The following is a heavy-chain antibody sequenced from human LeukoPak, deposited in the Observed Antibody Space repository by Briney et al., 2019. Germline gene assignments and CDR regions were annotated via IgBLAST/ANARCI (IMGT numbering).Heavy chain of an antibody. CDR1: GFSLSTTGVG. J-gene: IGHJ4*02. D-gene: IGHD3-10*01. CDR3: AHRVTISLFDY. Sequence: SGPTLVNPTQTLTLTCTFSGFSLSTTGVGVGWIRQPPGKALEWLALIYWDDDKRYSPSLKSRPTITKDTSKNQVVLTMTNMGPVDTATYFCAHRVTISLFDYWGQGTLVTVSS. CDR2: IYWDDDK. V-gene: IGHV2-5*02.